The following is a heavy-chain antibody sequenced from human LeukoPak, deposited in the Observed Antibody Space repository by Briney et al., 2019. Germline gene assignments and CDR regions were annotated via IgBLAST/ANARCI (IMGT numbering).Heavy chain of an antibody. CDR2: FDPEDGET. Sequence: EASVKVSCKVSGYTLTELSMHWVRQAPGKGLEWMGGFDPEDGETIYAQKFQGRVTMTEDTSTDTAYMELSRLRSDDTAVYYCARGVPRLGQLLLVGQVDYWGQGTLVTVSS. J-gene: IGHJ4*02. CDR3: ARGVPRLGQLLLVGQVDY. CDR1: GYTLTELS. D-gene: IGHD2-2*01. V-gene: IGHV1-24*01.